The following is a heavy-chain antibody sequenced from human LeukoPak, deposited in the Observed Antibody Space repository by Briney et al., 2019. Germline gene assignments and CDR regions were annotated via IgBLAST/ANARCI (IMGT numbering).Heavy chain of an antibody. J-gene: IGHJ5*02. CDR3: ARELLITRTWFDP. CDR1: GYSFTTYA. D-gene: IGHD3-22*01. Sequence: ASVKVSCKAPGYSFTTYAMTWVRQAPGQGLEWMGWINTNTGNPTYAQGFTGRFVFSLDTSVSTAYLQISSLKAEDTAVYFCARELLITRTWFDPWGQGTLVTVSS. CDR2: INTNTGNP. V-gene: IGHV7-4-1*02.